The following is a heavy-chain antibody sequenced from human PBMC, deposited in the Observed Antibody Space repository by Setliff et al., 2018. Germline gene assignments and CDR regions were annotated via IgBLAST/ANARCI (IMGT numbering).Heavy chain of an antibody. CDR2: ISSSSSTI. J-gene: IGHJ6*02. D-gene: IGHD6-19*01. Sequence: GGSLRLSCVASGFTFSSYSMNWVRQAPGKGLEWVSYISSSSSTIYYADSVKGRFTISRDNAKNSLYLQMNSLRAEDAAVYYCARLGTKDSSGWYYYYYGMDVWGQGTTVTVSS. V-gene: IGHV3-48*04. CDR1: GFTFSSYS. CDR3: ARLGTKDSSGWYYYYYGMDV.